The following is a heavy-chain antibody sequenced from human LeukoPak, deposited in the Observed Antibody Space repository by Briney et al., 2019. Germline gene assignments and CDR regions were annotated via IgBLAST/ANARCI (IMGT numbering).Heavy chain of an antibody. CDR3: ARVEPPSDY. D-gene: IGHD1-14*01. J-gene: IGHJ4*02. V-gene: IGHV3-48*03. Sequence: PGGSLRLSCAASGFTFSSYEMNWVRRAPGKGLEWVSYISSSGSTIYYADSVRGRFTISRDNAKNSLYLHMNSLRAEDTAVYYCARVEPPSDYWGQGTLVTVSS. CDR2: ISSSGSTI. CDR1: GFTFSSYE.